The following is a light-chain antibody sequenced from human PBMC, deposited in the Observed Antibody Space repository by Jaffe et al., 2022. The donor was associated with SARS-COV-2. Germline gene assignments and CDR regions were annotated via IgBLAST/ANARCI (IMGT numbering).Light chain of an antibody. J-gene: IGKJ1*01. Sequence: DIQMTQSPSTLSASVGDRVTITCRASQSISSWLAWYQQKPGKAPKVLIYKASSLESGVPSRFSGSGSGTEFTLTISSLQPDDFATYYCQQYSSYSTFGQGTKVE. CDR3: QQYSSYST. CDR2: KAS. CDR1: QSISSW. V-gene: IGKV1-5*03.